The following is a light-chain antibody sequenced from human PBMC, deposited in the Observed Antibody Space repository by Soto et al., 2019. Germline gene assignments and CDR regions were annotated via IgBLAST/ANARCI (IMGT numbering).Light chain of an antibody. Sequence: VLTQSPATLSLFPGERATLSCRASQNVGSSLAWYQHKPGQAPRLLLYDASNRAAGIPARFSGTGSGTDFTLTISSLEPEDFAVYYCQQRSNWITFGQGTRLEIE. CDR1: QNVGSS. CDR2: DAS. CDR3: QQRSNWIT. V-gene: IGKV3-11*01. J-gene: IGKJ5*01.